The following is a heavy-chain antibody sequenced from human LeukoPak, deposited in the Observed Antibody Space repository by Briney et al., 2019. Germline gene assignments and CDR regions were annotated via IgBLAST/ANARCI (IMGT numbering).Heavy chain of an antibody. Sequence: PGGSLRLSSAASGFTFSSYAMHWVRQAPGKGLEWVAVISYDGSNKYYADSVKGRFTNSRDNSKNTLYLQMNSLRAEDTAVYYCARDREYSSSWFSAVFDYWGQGTLVTVSS. CDR2: ISYDGSNK. D-gene: IGHD6-13*01. V-gene: IGHV3-30*04. CDR3: ARDREYSSSWFSAVFDY. J-gene: IGHJ4*02. CDR1: GFTFSSYA.